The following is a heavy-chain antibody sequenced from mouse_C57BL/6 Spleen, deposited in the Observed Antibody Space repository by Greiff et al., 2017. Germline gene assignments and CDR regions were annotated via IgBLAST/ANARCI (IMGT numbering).Heavy chain of an antibody. D-gene: IGHD2-2*01. J-gene: IGHJ4*01. V-gene: IGHV1-69*01. CDR3: ARSTMVTTTDYYAMDY. CDR2: IDPSDSYT. Sequence: VKLQQPGAELVMPGASVKLSCKASGYTFTSYWMHWVKQRPGQGLEWIGEIDPSDSYTNYNQKFKGKSTLTVDKSSSTAYMQLSSLTSEDSAVYYCARSTMVTTTDYYAMDYWGQGTSVTVSS. CDR1: GYTFTSYW.